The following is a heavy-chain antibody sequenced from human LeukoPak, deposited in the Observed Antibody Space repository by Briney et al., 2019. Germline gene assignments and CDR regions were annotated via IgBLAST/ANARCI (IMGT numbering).Heavy chain of an antibody. CDR3: ARSGYGDYGPDY. Sequence: SETLSLTCAVSGGSISSGGYSWSWIRQPPGKGLEWIGYIYHSGSTYYNPSLKSRVTISVDRSKNQFSLKLSSVTAADTAVYYCARSGYGDYGPDYWGQGTLVTVSS. V-gene: IGHV4-30-2*01. CDR1: GGSISSGGYS. CDR2: IYHSGST. J-gene: IGHJ4*02. D-gene: IGHD4-17*01.